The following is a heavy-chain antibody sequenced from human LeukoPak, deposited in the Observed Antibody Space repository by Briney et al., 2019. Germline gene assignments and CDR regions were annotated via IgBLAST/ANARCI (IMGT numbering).Heavy chain of an antibody. D-gene: IGHD3-22*01. Sequence: SETLSLICAVSGGSVSSDNWWGWVRQPPGKGLEWIGEIYHDGDSNYKPSLKSRVKISLDKSKNQISLRLTSVTAADTAVYYCARLHSFGYGVLEYWGQGTLVIVSS. V-gene: IGHV4-4*02. CDR3: ARLHSFGYGVLEY. CDR1: GGSVSSDNW. CDR2: IYHDGDS. J-gene: IGHJ4*02.